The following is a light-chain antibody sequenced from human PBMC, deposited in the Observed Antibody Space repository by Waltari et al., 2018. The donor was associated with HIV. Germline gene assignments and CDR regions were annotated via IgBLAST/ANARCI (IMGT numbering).Light chain of an antibody. CDR3: CSYGGSSTYV. CDR1: SSDVGGYNY. V-gene: IGLV2-11*01. CDR2: EVS. Sequence: QSPLTQPRSLSGSPGQSVTISCTGTSSDVGGYNYVSWYQQHPGKAPTLMIYEVSKRPAGVPVCSSCTKSGTTASLTTSGLQEEDEADFYCCSYGGSSTYVFGAGTKVTVL. J-gene: IGLJ1*01.